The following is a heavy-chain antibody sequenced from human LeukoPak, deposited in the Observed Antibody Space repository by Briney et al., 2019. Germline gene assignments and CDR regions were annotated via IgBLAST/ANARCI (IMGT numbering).Heavy chain of an antibody. CDR1: GGSFSGYY. Sequence: PSETLSLTCSDNGGSFSGYYRTWIRQPPGKGLEWIGEISHSGSTNYNPSLKSRVTISVDTSKNQFSLHLNSVTAADTALYYCARGSRRNYYVSGNYYTVCHFDVWGQGTMVTVSS. CDR3: ARGSRRNYYVSGNYYTVCHFDV. V-gene: IGHV4-34*01. D-gene: IGHD3-10*01. J-gene: IGHJ3*01. CDR2: ISHSGST.